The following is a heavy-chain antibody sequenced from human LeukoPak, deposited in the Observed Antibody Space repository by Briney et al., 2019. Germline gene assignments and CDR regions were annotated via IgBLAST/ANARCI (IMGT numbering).Heavy chain of an antibody. CDR1: GGSISSYY. J-gene: IGHJ5*02. CDR3: ATTVTHNWFDP. CDR2: IYYSGST. D-gene: IGHD4-17*01. Sequence: PSETLSLTCTVSGGSISSYYWSWIRQPPGKGQEWIGYIYYSGSTNYSPSLKSRVTISVDTSKNQFSLKLSSVTAADTAVYYCATTVTHNWFDPWGQGTLVTVSS. V-gene: IGHV4-59*01.